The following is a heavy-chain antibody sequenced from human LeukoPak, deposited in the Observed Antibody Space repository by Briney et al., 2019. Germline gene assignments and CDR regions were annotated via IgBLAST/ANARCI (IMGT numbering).Heavy chain of an antibody. V-gene: IGHV3-30*18. CDR3: AKTRRSDWLLHIDY. Sequence: PGGSLRLSCAASGFTFSSYGMHWVRQAPGKGLEWVAVISYDGSNKYYADSVKGRFTISRDNSKNTLYLQMNSLRAEDTAVYYSAKTRRSDWLLHIDYWGQGTLVTVSS. J-gene: IGHJ4*02. CDR2: ISYDGSNK. CDR1: GFTFSSYG. D-gene: IGHD3-9*01.